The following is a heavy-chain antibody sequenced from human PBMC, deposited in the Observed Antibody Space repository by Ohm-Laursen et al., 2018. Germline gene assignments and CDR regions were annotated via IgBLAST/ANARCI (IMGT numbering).Heavy chain of an antibody. CDR1: GFTFSRYS. CDR3: ARGVYATPYFDN. CDR2: ISSSSSNI. Sequence: SLRLSCAASGFTFSRYSMNWVRQAPGKGLEWVSCISSSSSNIYYADSVKGRFTISRDNAKNSLHLQMNSLRAEDTAVYYCARGVYATPYFDNWGQGTLVTVSS. V-gene: IGHV3-48*01. D-gene: IGHD2-8*01. J-gene: IGHJ4*02.